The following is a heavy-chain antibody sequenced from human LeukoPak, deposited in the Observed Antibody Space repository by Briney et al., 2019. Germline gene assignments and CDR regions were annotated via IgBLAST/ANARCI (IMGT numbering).Heavy chain of an antibody. Sequence: PRGSLRLSCAASGFTFSNYAMNWVRQAPGKGLEWVSTISGHGGYTYYADSVKGRFTISRDNSKNTLFLQMDSLRAEDTAVYYCAKREYSDSSSYPSLYAFDIWGQGTMVTVSS. CDR2: ISGHGGYT. D-gene: IGHD3-22*01. J-gene: IGHJ3*02. CDR3: AKREYSDSSSYPSLYAFDI. CDR1: GFTFSNYA. V-gene: IGHV3-23*01.